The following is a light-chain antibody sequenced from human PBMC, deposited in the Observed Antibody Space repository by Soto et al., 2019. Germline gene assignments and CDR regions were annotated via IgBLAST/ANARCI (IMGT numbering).Light chain of an antibody. CDR3: QQYGTSPET. CDR1: QTVTSNY. CDR2: GAS. J-gene: IGKJ1*01. Sequence: EIVLTQSPGTLSLSPGERATLSCGASQTVTSNYLAWYQQRPGQAPRLLIYGASSRAAGIPDRFSGSGSGTDFTLTISRLEPEDLAVYYCQQYGTSPETFGQGTKVDIK. V-gene: IGKV3-20*01.